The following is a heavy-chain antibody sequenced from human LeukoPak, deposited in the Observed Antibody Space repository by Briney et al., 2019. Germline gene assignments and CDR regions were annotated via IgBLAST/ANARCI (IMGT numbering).Heavy chain of an antibody. D-gene: IGHD1-26*01. Sequence: GASVKVYCKASGYTFTSYDISWVRQAPGQGLEWMGWINTYNGNTNYPQKLQGRVTMTTDTSTSTAYMELRNLRSDDTAVYYCAREQKSIGSYFNYWGQGTLVTVSS. CDR3: AREQKSIGSYFNY. CDR1: GYTFTSYD. CDR2: INTYNGNT. V-gene: IGHV1-18*01. J-gene: IGHJ4*02.